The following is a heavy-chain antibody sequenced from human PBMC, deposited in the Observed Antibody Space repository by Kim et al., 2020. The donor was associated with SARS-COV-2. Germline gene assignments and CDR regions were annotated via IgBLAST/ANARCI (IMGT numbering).Heavy chain of an antibody. J-gene: IGHJ6*02. CDR3: ARGDRAINYGMDV. CDR2: IIPILGIA. V-gene: IGHV1-69*04. D-gene: IGHD3-9*01. CDR1: GGTFSSYA. Sequence: SVKVSCKASGGTFSSYAISWVRQAPGQGLEWMGRIIPILGIANYAQKFQGRVTITADKSTSTAYMELSSLRSEDTAVYYCARGDRAINYGMDVWGQGTTVTVSS.